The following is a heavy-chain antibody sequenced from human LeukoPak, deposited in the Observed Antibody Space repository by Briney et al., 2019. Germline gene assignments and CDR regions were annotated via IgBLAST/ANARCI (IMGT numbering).Heavy chain of an antibody. CDR3: ARTVGATGDFDY. Sequence: SETLSLTCTVSGGSISSYYWSWIRQPPGKGLEWIGYIYYSGSTNYNPSLKSRVTISVDTSKIQFSLKLSSVTAADTAVYYCARTVGATGDFDYWGQGTLVTVSS. CDR2: IYYSGST. J-gene: IGHJ4*02. V-gene: IGHV4-59*01. CDR1: GGSISSYY. D-gene: IGHD1-26*01.